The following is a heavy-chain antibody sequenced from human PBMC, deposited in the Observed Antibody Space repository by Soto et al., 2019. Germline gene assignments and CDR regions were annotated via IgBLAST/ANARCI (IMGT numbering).Heavy chain of an antibody. CDR3: ARDPPYGSGTSQIYGIDV. D-gene: IGHD3-10*01. CDR1: GFTFITYW. J-gene: IGHJ6*02. Sequence: PGGSLRLSWAASGFTFITYWMSWVRQAPGKGLEWVANIKQDGSETYYVDSVKGRFTISRDNAKNSLYLQMNSLRAEDTAVYYCARDPPYGSGTSQIYGIDVWGQGTTVTVSS. CDR2: IKQDGSET. V-gene: IGHV3-7*04.